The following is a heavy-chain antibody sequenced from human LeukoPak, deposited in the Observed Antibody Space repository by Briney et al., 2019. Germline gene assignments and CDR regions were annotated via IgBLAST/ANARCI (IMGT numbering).Heavy chain of an antibody. J-gene: IGHJ4*02. D-gene: IGHD6-19*01. CDR2: ISGGGGST. CDR1: GFTFSSYA. Sequence: PGGSLRLSCAASGFTFSSYAMSWVRQAPGKGLEWVSAISGGGGSTYYADSVKGRFTISRDNSKNTLYLEMNSLRAEDTAVYYCAKAAYSSGLWYFDSWGQGILVTVSS. CDR3: AKAAYSSGLWYFDS. V-gene: IGHV3-23*01.